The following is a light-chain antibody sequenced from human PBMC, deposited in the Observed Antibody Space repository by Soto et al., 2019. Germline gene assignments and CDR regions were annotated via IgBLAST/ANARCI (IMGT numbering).Light chain of an antibody. CDR3: QQRGTWPRVT. CDR2: DAS. V-gene: IGKV3-11*01. Sequence: EIVLTQSPATLSLSPGEXATLSCRASQSISRYLAWYQQKPGQAPRLLIYDASIRATGIPARFRGGGSETDFTLTISSLAPEDFAIYYCQQRGTWPRVTFCGGTKVDIK. J-gene: IGKJ4*01. CDR1: QSISRY.